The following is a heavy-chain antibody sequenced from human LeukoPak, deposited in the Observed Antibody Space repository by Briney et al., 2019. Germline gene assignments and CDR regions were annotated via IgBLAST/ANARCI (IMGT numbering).Heavy chain of an antibody. CDR3: ARKIFGVVRYYYYYGMDV. D-gene: IGHD3-3*01. V-gene: IGHV1-8*01. CDR2: MNPNSGNT. CDR1: GYTFTSYD. Sequence: ASEKVSCKASGYTFTSYDINWVRQATGQGLEWMGWMNPNSGNTGYAQKFQGRVTMTRNTSISTAYMELSSLRSEDTAVYYCARKIFGVVRYYYYYGMDVWGQGTTVTVSS. J-gene: IGHJ6*02.